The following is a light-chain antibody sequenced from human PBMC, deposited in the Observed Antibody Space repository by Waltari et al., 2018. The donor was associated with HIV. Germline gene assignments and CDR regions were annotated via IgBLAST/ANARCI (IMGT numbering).Light chain of an antibody. CDR1: QNIDRN. CDR3: QQSYNTPPT. J-gene: IGKJ3*01. Sequence: IQVTQSPSSLSASVGDTIIIACRTSQNIDRNLNWYQQQPGSAPKLLVDGASHLLSGVPARFSGSGSGTDFALTIRGLQAEDFATYFCQQSYNTPPTFGPGTSMDVK. CDR2: GAS. V-gene: IGKV1-39*01.